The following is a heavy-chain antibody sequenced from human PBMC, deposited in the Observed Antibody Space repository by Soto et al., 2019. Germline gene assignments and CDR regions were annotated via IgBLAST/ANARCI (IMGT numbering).Heavy chain of an antibody. J-gene: IGHJ3*01. CDR3: AKGAYDYGTSSLAFDF. V-gene: IGHV3-30*18. D-gene: IGHD6-6*01. CDR1: GFTFSTYG. CDR2: IAYAGSNK. Sequence: QVQLVESGGGVVQPGRSLRRSCAASGFTFSTYGMHWVRQAPGKGLEWVALIAYAGSNKYYADSVKGRFTISRDNSKNTLYLQMNSLRAEDTAVYYCAKGAYDYGTSSLAFDFWGQGTMVTVSS.